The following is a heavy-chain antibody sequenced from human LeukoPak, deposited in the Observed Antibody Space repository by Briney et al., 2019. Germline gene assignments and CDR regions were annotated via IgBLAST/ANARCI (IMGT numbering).Heavy chain of an antibody. Sequence: SETLSLTCAVYGGSFSGYYWSWLRQPPGKGLEWIGEINHSGSTNYNPSLKSRVTISVDTSKNQFSLKLSSVTAADTAVYYCAAYSYGYLYYFDYWGQGTLVTVSS. CDR2: INHSGST. CDR1: GGSFSGYY. V-gene: IGHV4-34*01. J-gene: IGHJ4*02. D-gene: IGHD5-18*01. CDR3: AAYSYGYLYYFDY.